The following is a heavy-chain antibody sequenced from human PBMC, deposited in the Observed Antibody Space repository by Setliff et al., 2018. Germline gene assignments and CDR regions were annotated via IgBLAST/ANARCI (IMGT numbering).Heavy chain of an antibody. Sequence: GESLKISCATSGFTFRDYSMVWVRQVPGKGLEWVASINNGGVSADYTDSVKGRFTISRDNSRNTLYLQMKSLRAEDTAIYYCATSTITTYYFDYWGHGTLVTVSS. J-gene: IGHJ4*01. CDR2: INNGGVSA. V-gene: IGHV3-23*01. CDR1: GFTFRDYS. D-gene: IGHD4-4*01. CDR3: ATSTITTYYFDY.